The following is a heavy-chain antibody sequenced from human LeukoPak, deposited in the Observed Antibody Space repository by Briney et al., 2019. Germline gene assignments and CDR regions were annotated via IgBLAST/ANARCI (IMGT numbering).Heavy chain of an antibody. CDR1: GGSISSSSYY. J-gene: IGHJ4*02. Sequence: SETLSLTCTVSGGSISSSSYYWGWIRQPPGKGLEWIGSIYYSGSTYYNPSLKSRVTISVDTSKNQFSLKLSSVTAADTAVYYCAREPRLSIYYFDYWGQGTLVTVSS. CDR2: IYYSGST. V-gene: IGHV4-39*07. CDR3: AREPRLSIYYFDY. D-gene: IGHD3-3*01.